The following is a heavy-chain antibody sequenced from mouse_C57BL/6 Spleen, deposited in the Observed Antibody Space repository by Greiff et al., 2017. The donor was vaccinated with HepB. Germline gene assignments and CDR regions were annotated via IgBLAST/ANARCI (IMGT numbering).Heavy chain of an antibody. J-gene: IGHJ2*01. D-gene: IGHD3-3*01. V-gene: IGHV1-53*01. Sequence: QVQLQQPGPELVKPGASVKLSCKASGSTFTSYWLHWVKRRPGQGLEWIGNINPSNGGTNYNEKCKSKATLTVDKSSSTAYMQLSSLTAEDSAVNYCARGTVRDYWGQGTTLTGAS. CDR1: GSTFTSYW. CDR2: INPSNGGT. CDR3: ARGTVRDY.